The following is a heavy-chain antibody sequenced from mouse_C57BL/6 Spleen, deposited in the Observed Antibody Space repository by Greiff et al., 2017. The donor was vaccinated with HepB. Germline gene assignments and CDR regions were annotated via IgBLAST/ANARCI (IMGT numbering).Heavy chain of an antibody. V-gene: IGHV1-42*01. CDR2: INPSTGGT. CDR1: GYSFTGYY. D-gene: IGHD2-5*01. CDR3: ASPAYYSNYRYFDV. Sequence: VQLKQSGPELVKPGASVKISCKASGYSFTGYYMNWVKQSPEKSLEWIGEINPSTGGTTYNQKFKAKATLTVDKSSSTAYMQLKSLTSEDSAVYYCASPAYYSNYRYFDVWGTGTTVTVSS. J-gene: IGHJ1*03.